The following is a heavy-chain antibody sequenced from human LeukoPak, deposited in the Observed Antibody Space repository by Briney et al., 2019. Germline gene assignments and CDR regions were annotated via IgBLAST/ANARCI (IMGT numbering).Heavy chain of an antibody. V-gene: IGHV4-34*01. J-gene: IGHJ5*02. CDR2: INHSGST. D-gene: IGHD6-13*01. Sequence: SETLSLTCAVYGGSFSGYYWSWIRQPPGKGLEWIWEINHSGSTNYNPSLKSRVTISVDTSKNQFSLKLSSVTAADTVVYYCARDSSSWYGGWFDPWGQGTLVTVSS. CDR3: ARDSSSWYGGWFDP. CDR1: GGSFSGYY.